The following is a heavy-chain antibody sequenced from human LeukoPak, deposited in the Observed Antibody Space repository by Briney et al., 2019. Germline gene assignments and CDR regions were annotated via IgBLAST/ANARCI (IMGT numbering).Heavy chain of an antibody. D-gene: IGHD3-10*01. J-gene: IGHJ4*02. CDR1: GFTFDDYG. CDR3: AKDPSVDYGSGSYSYYFDY. CDR2: ISGSGGST. Sequence: PGGSLRLSCAASGFTFDDYGMSWVRQVPGKGLEWVSAISGSGGSTYYADSVKGRFTISRDNSKNTLYLQMNSLRAEDTAVYYCAKDPSVDYGSGSYSYYFDYWGQGTLVTVSS. V-gene: IGHV3-23*01.